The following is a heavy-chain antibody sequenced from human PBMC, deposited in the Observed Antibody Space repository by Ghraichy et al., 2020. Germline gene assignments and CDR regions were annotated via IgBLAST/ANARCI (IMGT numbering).Heavy chain of an antibody. CDR1: EFAFSDHY. Sequence: GGSLRLSCAASEFAFSDHYMDWVRQAPGKGLEWIGRSRNKGNSYTTEYAASVTGRFTISRDDLRDSLYLGMNGLKTEDTAVYYCAGEIRGTAGLGYWGQGTLVTGSS. CDR2: SRNKGNSYTT. J-gene: IGHJ4*02. V-gene: IGHV3-72*01. CDR3: AGEIRGTAGLGY. D-gene: IGHD1/OR15-1a*01.